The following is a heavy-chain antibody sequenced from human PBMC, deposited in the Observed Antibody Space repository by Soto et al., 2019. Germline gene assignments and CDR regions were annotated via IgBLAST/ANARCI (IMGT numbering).Heavy chain of an antibody. CDR3: ARSSRNWLWYFDL. D-gene: IGHD1-1*01. CDR1: GYTFTSNY. V-gene: IGHV1-46*03. J-gene: IGHJ2*01. CDR2: INPFDSST. Sequence: QVHLVQSGAEVKKPGASVKLSCKASGYTFTSNYWYWVRQAPGQGLEWMGMINPFDSSTTYPPKSEGRVTMTTDTSTRTVYMEVTRLRSEDTAVYYCARSSRNWLWYFDLWGRGTLVTVSS.